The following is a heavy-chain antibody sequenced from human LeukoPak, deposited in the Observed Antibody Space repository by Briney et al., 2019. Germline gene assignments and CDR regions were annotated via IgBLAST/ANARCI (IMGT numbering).Heavy chain of an antibody. CDR1: GFTFSTYA. D-gene: IGHD2-2*01. Sequence: GRSLRLSCAASGFTFSTYAMHWVRQAPGKGLEWVSGISWNSGSIGYADSVKGRFTISRDNAKNSLYLQMNSLRAEDTALYYCAKVKMAGSRSVTYFDYWGQGTLVTVSS. CDR2: ISWNSGSI. V-gene: IGHV3-9*01. J-gene: IGHJ4*02. CDR3: AKVKMAGSRSVTYFDY.